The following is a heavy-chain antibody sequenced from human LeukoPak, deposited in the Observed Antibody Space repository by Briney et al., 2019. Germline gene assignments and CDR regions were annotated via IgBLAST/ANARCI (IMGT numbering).Heavy chain of an antibody. CDR2: ISWNSGSI. D-gene: IGHD6-6*01. CDR3: ARWDSSSGWFDP. J-gene: IGHJ5*02. CDR1: GFTFDDYA. Sequence: GGSLRLSCAASGFTFDDYAMPWVRQAPGKGLEWVSGISWNSGSIGYADSVKGRFTISRDNSKNTLYLQMDSLRAEDTAVYYCARWDSSSGWFDPWGQGTLVTVSS. V-gene: IGHV3-9*01.